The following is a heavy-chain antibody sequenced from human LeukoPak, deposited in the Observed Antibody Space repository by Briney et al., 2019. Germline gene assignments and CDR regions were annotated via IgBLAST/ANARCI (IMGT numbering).Heavy chain of an antibody. CDR1: GFTLSSYS. V-gene: IGHV3-7*01. CDR2: IKQDGSEK. D-gene: IGHD2-21*02. J-gene: IGHJ6*03. CDR3: ARVGAYCGGDCYSGYMDV. Sequence: PGGSLRLSCAASGFTLSSYSMNWVRQAPGKGLEWVANIKQDGSEKYYVDSVKGRFTISRDNAKSSLYLQMNSLRAEDTAVYYCARVGAYCGGDCYSGYMDVWGKGTTVTVSS.